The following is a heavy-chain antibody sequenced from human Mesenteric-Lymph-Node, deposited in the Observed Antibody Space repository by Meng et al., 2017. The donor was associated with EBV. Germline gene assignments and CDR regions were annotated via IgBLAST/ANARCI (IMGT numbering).Heavy chain of an antibody. CDR2: SNQSGST. CDR1: GGSFSGYY. V-gene: IGHV4-34*01. J-gene: IGHJ5*02. D-gene: IGHD4-11*01. Sequence: QGHLKQWGEGLLKPSETLSLTGAVYGGSFSGYYWTWIRQSPGKGLEWIGESNQSGSTSYNPSLKSRVTISVDTSQNQFSLKLSSVTAADTAVYYCARGKTVGRSPWFDPWGQGTLVTVSS. CDR3: ARGKTVGRSPWFDP.